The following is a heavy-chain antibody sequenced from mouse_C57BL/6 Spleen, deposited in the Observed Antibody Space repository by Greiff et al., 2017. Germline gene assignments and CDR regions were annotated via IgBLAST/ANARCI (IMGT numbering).Heavy chain of an antibody. J-gene: IGHJ1*03. CDR3: ASEWVILRERYFDV. CDR1: GYTFTGYW. D-gene: IGHD1-1*01. Sequence: QVQLKESGAELMKPGASVKLSCKATGYTFTGYWIEWVKQRPGHGLEWIGEILPGSGSTHYNEKFKGKATLTSDPSSNTAYLRLSSLASEDSAIYCCASEWVILRERYFDVGGTGTTVTVAS. CDR2: ILPGSGST. V-gene: IGHV1-9*01.